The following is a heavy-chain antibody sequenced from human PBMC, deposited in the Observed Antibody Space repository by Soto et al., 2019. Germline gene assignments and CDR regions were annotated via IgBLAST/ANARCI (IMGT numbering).Heavy chain of an antibody. V-gene: IGHV3-30*03. CDR1: GFTFSSHA. CDR3: ARAHGPYYDSSYYGLARNYFDY. Sequence: GGSLRLSCAAAGFTFSSHAMNWVRQAPGKGLEWVAVISFDGSNRYCADSQRGRLTISRDNSRNTLYLQMGNLRPDDTAIYYCARAHGPYYDSSYYGLARNYFDYWGQGTLVTVSS. J-gene: IGHJ4*02. CDR2: ISFDGSNR. D-gene: IGHD3-22*01.